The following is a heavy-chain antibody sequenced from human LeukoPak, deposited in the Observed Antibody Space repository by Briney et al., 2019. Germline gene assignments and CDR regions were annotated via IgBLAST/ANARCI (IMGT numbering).Heavy chain of an antibody. D-gene: IGHD3-10*01. V-gene: IGHV3-53*01. CDR2: IYSDGSS. J-gene: IGHJ6*02. Sequence: GGSLRLSCVASAFSVSSNCMTWARQAPGGGLEWVSVIYSDGSSYYSGSVKGRFTISRDSSKNTLYLQMNNLRAEDTAVYYCARERIYFGSGGDLRDARLFYYYGMDVWGQGTTVTVSS. CDR1: AFSVSSNC. CDR3: ARERIYFGSGGDLRDARLFYYYGMDV.